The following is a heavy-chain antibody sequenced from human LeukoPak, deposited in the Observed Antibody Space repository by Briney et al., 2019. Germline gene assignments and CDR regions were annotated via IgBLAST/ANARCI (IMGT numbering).Heavy chain of an antibody. J-gene: IGHJ4*02. D-gene: IGHD5-12*01. Sequence: ASVKVSCKASGYTFTTYFIHWVRQAPGQGLEWMGIINPSGGSTSYAQKFQGRVTMTRDMSTSTVYMELSSLRSEDTAVYYCARLEHYSGYVYWGQGTLVTVSS. CDR3: ARLEHYSGYVY. CDR2: INPSGGST. V-gene: IGHV1-46*01. CDR1: GYTFTTYF.